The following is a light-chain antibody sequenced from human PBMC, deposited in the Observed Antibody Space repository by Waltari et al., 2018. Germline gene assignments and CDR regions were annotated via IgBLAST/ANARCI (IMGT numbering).Light chain of an antibody. CDR3: CSYAGSYVV. CDR2: DVS. Sequence: QSALTQPRSVSGSPGQSVPISCTGTSSDVGGYNYVSWYQQHPGQAPKLMIYDVSKRPSGVPDRFSGSKSGNTASLTISGLQAEDEADYYCCSYAGSYVVFGGGTKLTVL. CDR1: SSDVGGYNY. J-gene: IGLJ2*01. V-gene: IGLV2-11*01.